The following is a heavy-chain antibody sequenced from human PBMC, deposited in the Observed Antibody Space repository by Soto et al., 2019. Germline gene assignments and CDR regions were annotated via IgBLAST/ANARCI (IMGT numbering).Heavy chain of an antibody. CDR2: INAGNGNT. Sequence: QVQLEQSAAEEKKPGASVKVSCKASGYTFTSYAMHWVRQAPGQRLEWMGWINAGNGNTKYSQKFQGRVTITRDTSASTAYMVLSSLRSEDTAVYYCARHGSGWDYWGQGTLVTVSS. J-gene: IGHJ4*02. CDR1: GYTFTSYA. CDR3: ARHGSGWDY. D-gene: IGHD6-19*01. V-gene: IGHV1-3*05.